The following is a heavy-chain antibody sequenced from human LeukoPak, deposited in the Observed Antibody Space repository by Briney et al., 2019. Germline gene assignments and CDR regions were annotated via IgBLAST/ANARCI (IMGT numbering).Heavy chain of an antibody. CDR2: IYYTGNT. D-gene: IGHD3-22*01. CDR3: ARNYYDSSGLYYFDY. V-gene: IGHV4-39*07. CDR1: GDSITGYY. J-gene: IGHJ4*02. Sequence: SETLSLTCSVSGDSITGYYWGWIRQPPGKGLEWIGNIYYTGNTYYNSSLKSRVTISLDTSKNQFSLKVISVTAADTAVYYCARNYYDSSGLYYFDYWGQGTLVTVSS.